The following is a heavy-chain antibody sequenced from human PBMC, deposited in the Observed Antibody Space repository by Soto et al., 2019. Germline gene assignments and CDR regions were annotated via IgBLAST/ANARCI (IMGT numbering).Heavy chain of an antibody. V-gene: IGHV3-48*03. J-gene: IGHJ4*02. CDR3: ARENSVQAWLHHFDH. CDR2: ISDDGASI. Sequence: GGSLRLSCEASGFSFGSFAMNWVRQAPGRGLEWVSYISDDGASIYYADSLKGRFTISRDNAKNSLSLQMNNLRAEDTAVYYCARENSVQAWLHHFDHWGLGTLVTVS. CDR1: GFSFGSFA. D-gene: IGHD5-18*01.